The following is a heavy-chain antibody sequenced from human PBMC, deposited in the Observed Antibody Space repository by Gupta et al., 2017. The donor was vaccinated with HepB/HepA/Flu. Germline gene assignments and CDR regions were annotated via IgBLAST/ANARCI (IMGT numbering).Heavy chain of an antibody. CDR2: IYSSWST. V-gene: IGHV4-39*01. CDR3: ARRLRSSHTFDI. CDR1: GGSISSGTYF. J-gene: IGHJ3*02. Sequence: QLQLQESGPGLVKPSETLSLTCTVSGGSISSGTYFWGWIRQPPGKGLEWIASIYSSWSTYYNPSLKSRVTISGHTSKTQFSLKLNFVTAADTAVYFCARRLRSSHTFDIWGQGTMVTVSS. D-gene: IGHD6-6*01.